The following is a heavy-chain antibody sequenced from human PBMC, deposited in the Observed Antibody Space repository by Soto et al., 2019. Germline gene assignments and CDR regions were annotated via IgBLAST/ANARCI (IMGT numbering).Heavy chain of an antibody. Sequence: QVQLVQSGAEVKKPGASVKVSCKASGYTFTSYGISWVRQSPGQGLEWMGWISAYNGNTNYAQKLKGRVTKTSDTYTSTAYMELRSLRSVDTAVYYCARNYFGGNSWLDTWGQGTLVTVTS. CDR1: GYTFTSYG. CDR3: ARNYFGGNSWLDT. D-gene: IGHD2-21*02. J-gene: IGHJ5*02. V-gene: IGHV1-18*01. CDR2: ISAYNGNT.